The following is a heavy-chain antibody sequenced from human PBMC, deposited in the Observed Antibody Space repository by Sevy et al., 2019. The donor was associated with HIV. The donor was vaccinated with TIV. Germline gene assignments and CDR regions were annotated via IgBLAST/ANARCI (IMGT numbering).Heavy chain of an antibody. CDR1: GYSISSGYY. CDR3: ARNPSGYSSSWAYFDY. V-gene: IGHV4-38-2*01. D-gene: IGHD6-13*01. CDR2: IYHSGST. J-gene: IGHJ4*02. Sequence: SETLSLTCAVSGYSISSGYYWGWIRQPPGKGLEWIGSIYHSGSTYYNPSLKSRVTISVDTSKNQFSLKLSSVTAADTAVYFCARNPSGYSSSWAYFDYWGQGTLVTVSS.